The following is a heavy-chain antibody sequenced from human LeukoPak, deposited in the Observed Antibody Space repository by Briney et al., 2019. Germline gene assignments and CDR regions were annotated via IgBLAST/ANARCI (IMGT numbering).Heavy chain of an antibody. V-gene: IGHV1-69*05. Sequence: SVKVSCKASGGTFSSYAISWVRQAPGQGLEWMGGIIPIFGTANYAQKFQGRVTITTDESTSTAYMELSSLRSEDTAVYYCARGSSYDFWSGYFDYWGQGTLVTVSS. CDR2: IIPIFGTA. CDR1: GGTFSSYA. D-gene: IGHD3-3*01. J-gene: IGHJ4*02. CDR3: ARGSSYDFWSGYFDY.